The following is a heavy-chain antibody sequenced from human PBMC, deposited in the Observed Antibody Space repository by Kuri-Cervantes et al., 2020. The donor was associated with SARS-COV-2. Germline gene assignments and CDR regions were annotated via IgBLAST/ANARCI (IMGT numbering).Heavy chain of an antibody. V-gene: IGHV4-34*01. CDR2: INHSGST. J-gene: IGHJ4*02. Sequence: SETLSLTCAVYGGSFSGYYWSWIRQPPGKGLEWIGEINHSGSTNYNPSLKSRVTISVDTSKNQFSLKLSSVTAADTAVYYCAKAQRRIGYYDSSGYYLDYWGQGTLVTVSS. CDR1: GGSFSGYY. D-gene: IGHD3-22*01. CDR3: AKAQRRIGYYDSSGYYLDY.